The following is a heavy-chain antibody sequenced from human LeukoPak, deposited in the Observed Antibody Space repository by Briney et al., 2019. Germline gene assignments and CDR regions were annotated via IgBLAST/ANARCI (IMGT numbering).Heavy chain of an antibody. V-gene: IGHV3-23*01. CDR3: AKSDLAYCGGDCYSDY. CDR2: ICGGGGST. J-gene: IGHJ4*02. D-gene: IGHD2-21*01. Sequence: GGSLRLSCAASGFTFSRYAMTWVRQAPGKGLDWVSGICGGGGSTYYADTVKGRFTISRDNSMNTVYLQMNSLRAEDTAVYYCAKSDLAYCGGDCYSDYWGQGTLVTVSS. CDR1: GFTFSRYA.